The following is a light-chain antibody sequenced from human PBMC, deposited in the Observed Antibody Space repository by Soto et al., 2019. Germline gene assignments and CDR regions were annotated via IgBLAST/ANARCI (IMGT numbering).Light chain of an antibody. CDR2: GNS. CDR1: IGAAYD. CDR3: QSYDTVRTI. J-gene: IGLJ2*01. Sequence: QSVLTQPPSVSGALGQRVTISCTGNIGAAYDVHWYQELPGTAPKLLIFGNSNRPSGVPDRFSGSKSGTSASLAITGLQAEDEADYYCQSYDTVRTIFGGGTKLTVL. V-gene: IGLV1-40*01.